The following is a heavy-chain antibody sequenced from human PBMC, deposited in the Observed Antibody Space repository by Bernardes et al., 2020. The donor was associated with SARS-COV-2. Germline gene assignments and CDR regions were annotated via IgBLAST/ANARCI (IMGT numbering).Heavy chain of an antibody. CDR3: ARDGPVVAAKDY. V-gene: IGHV3-21*01. J-gene: IGHJ4*02. CDR1: GFTFSSYS. CDR2: ISSSSSYI. D-gene: IGHD2-15*01. Sequence: GGSLRLSCAASGFTFSSYSMNWVRQAPGKGLEWVSSISSSSSYIYYADSVKGRFTISRDNAKNSLYLQMNSLRAEDTAVYYCARDGPVVAAKDYWGQGTLVTVSS.